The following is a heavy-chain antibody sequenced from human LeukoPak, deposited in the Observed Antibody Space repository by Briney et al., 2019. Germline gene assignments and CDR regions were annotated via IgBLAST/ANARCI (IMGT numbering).Heavy chain of an antibody. Sequence: SETLSLTCTVSGGSISSGSYYWSWIRQPAGKGLEWIGRIYTLGSTNYNPSLKSRVTISVDTSKNQFSLKLSSVTAADTAVYYCATTHSSSWHGDFDYWGQGTLVTVSS. V-gene: IGHV4-61*02. J-gene: IGHJ4*02. CDR2: IYTLGST. CDR3: ATTHSSSWHGDFDY. CDR1: GGSISSGSYY. D-gene: IGHD6-13*01.